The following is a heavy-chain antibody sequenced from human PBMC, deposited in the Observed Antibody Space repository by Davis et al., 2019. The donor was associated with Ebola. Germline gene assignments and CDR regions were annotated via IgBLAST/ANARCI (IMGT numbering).Heavy chain of an antibody. Sequence: PGGSLRLSCAASGFTFSSYPMHWVRQAPGKGLEWVAVISYDGSNKNYADSVKGRFTISRDNSKNTLYLQMNSLRAEDTAVYYCAGGLRGELLDYWGQGTLVTVSS. J-gene: IGHJ4*02. CDR1: GFTFSSYP. V-gene: IGHV3-30-3*01. D-gene: IGHD1-26*01. CDR2: ISYDGSNK. CDR3: AGGLRGELLDY.